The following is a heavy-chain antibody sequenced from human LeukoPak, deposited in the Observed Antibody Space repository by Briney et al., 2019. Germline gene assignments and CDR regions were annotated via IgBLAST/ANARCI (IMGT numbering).Heavy chain of an antibody. CDR1: GFTVSTNY. Sequence: HPGESLRLSCAASGFTVSTNYMSWVRLAPGKGLEWVSLLHSDGNKYYAESVKGRFTISTDNSKNTLYLQMNSLRVEDTAVYYCAGRRNEAAAYDHWGQGTLVTVSS. D-gene: IGHD6-13*01. CDR2: LHSDGNK. J-gene: IGHJ4*02. V-gene: IGHV3-66*01. CDR3: AGRRNEAAAYDH.